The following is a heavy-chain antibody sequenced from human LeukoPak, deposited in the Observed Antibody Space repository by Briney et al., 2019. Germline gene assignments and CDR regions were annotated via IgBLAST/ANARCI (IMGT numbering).Heavy chain of an antibody. CDR1: GFTFTTYA. J-gene: IGHJ4*02. CDR2: FSVSGGIT. V-gene: IGHV3-23*01. Sequence: ESGGSLRLSCAASGFTFTTYAMSWVRQAPGKGLEWVSTFSVSGGITSYADSVKGRFTISRDNSKNTLYLQMNSLRAEDTAVYYCAKGSWFGEFPRENWGQGTLVTVSS. CDR3: AKGSWFGEFPREN. D-gene: IGHD3-10*01.